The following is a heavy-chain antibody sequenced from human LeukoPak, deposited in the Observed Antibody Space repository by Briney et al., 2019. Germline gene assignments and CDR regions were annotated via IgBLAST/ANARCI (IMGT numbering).Heavy chain of an antibody. Sequence: GGSLRLSCAASGFTFSSYGMSWVRLAPGKGLEWVSAISGSGGSTYYADSVKGRFTISRDNSKNTLYLQMNSLRAEDTAVYYCAKGYSGSYSVDYWGQGTLVTVSS. CDR2: ISGSGGST. J-gene: IGHJ4*02. V-gene: IGHV3-23*01. D-gene: IGHD1-26*01. CDR3: AKGYSGSYSVDY. CDR1: GFTFSSYG.